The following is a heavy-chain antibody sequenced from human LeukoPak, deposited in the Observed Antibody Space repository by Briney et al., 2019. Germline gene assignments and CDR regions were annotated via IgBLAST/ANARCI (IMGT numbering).Heavy chain of an antibody. CDR1: GFTVSSSY. V-gene: IGHV3-53*01. Sequence: GGSLRLSCAASGFTVSSSYMSWVRQAPGKGLEWVSILYSGGSTNYADSVKGRFTISRDNSKNTLYLQMSSLRAEDTAVYYCARDSNAYYAFDLWGQGTMVTVSS. J-gene: IGHJ3*01. CDR3: ARDSNAYYAFDL. D-gene: IGHD3-16*01. CDR2: LYSGGST.